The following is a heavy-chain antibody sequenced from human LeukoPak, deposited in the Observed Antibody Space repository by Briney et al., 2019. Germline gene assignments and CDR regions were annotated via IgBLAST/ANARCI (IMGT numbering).Heavy chain of an antibody. V-gene: IGHV3-11*06. J-gene: IGHJ4*02. CDR2: ISSISSYT. Sequence: GGSLRLSCAASGFTFSDYYISWIRQAPGGGLEWVSYISSISSYTTYADSVKGRFTISRENAKNSLYLQMNSLRAEGTAVYYCAREGPGIAVVDYSGQGTLVTVS. CDR3: AREGPGIAVVDY. CDR1: GFTFSDYY. D-gene: IGHD6-19*01.